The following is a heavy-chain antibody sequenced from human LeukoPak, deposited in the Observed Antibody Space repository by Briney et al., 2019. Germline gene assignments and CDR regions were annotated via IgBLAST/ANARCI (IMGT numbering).Heavy chain of an antibody. Sequence: GGSLRLSCAASGFTFSSYSMNWVRQAPGKGLEWVANIKQDGSEKYYVDSVKGRFTISRDNAKNSLYLQMNSLRAEDTAVYYCARDYRVYSSSFNYYMDVWGKGTTVTVSS. CDR1: GFTFSSYS. V-gene: IGHV3-7*01. D-gene: IGHD6-6*01. CDR2: IKQDGSEK. CDR3: ARDYRVYSSSFNYYMDV. J-gene: IGHJ6*03.